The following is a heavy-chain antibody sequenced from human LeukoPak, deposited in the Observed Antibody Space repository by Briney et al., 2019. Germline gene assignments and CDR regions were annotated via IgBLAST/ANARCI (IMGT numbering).Heavy chain of an antibody. V-gene: IGHV4-39*07. Sequence: SETLSLTCTVSGGSISSTNYYWGWIRQPPGKGLEWIGSIYYSGSTYYNPSLKSRVTISVDTSKNQFSLKLSSVTAADTAVYYCARVLGDGYYYGMDVWGQGTTVTVSS. CDR3: ARVLGDGYYYGMDV. J-gene: IGHJ6*02. CDR2: IYYSGST. CDR1: GGSISSTNYY. D-gene: IGHD2-21*02.